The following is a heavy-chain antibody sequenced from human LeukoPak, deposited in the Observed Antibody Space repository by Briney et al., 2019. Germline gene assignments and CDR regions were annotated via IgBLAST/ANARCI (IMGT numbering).Heavy chain of an antibody. Sequence: ASVKVSCKASGYTFTGYYMHWVRQAPGQGLEWMGRTNPNSGGTNYAQKFQGRVTMTRDTSISTAYMELSRLRSDDTAVYYCARGLVTGDGSDYWGQGTLVTVSS. J-gene: IGHJ4*02. CDR1: GYTFTGYY. CDR3: ARGLVTGDGSDY. D-gene: IGHD7-27*01. V-gene: IGHV1-2*06. CDR2: TNPNSGGT.